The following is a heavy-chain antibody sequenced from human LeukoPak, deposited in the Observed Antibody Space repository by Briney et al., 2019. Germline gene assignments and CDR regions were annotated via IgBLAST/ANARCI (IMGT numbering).Heavy chain of an antibody. D-gene: IGHD1-14*01. CDR3: ARARRRNQNDAFDI. Sequence: GGSLRLSCAASGFTVSSNYMSWVRQAPGKGLEWVSVIYSGGSTYYADSVTGRFTISRDNSKNALYLQMNSLRAEDTAVYYCARARRRNQNDAFDIWGQGTMATVSS. J-gene: IGHJ3*02. V-gene: IGHV3-53*01. CDR1: GFTVSSNY. CDR2: IYSGGST.